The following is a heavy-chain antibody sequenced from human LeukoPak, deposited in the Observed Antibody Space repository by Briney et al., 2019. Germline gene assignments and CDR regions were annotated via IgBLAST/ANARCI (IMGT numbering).Heavy chain of an antibody. Sequence: PSETLSLTCTVSGGSISSGDYYWSWIRQPPGKGLEWIAYISHSGGTYYNPSLKSRATISLDTARNQFSLKLSSVTAADTAVYYCASAIVGATSGDYWGQGTLVTVSS. CDR3: ASAIVGATSGDY. D-gene: IGHD1-26*01. CDR2: ISHSGGT. J-gene: IGHJ4*02. CDR1: GGSISSGDYY. V-gene: IGHV4-30-4*01.